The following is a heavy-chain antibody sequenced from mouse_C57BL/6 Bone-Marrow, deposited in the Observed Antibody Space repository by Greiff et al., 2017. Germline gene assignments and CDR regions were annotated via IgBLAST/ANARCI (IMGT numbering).Heavy chain of an antibody. Sequence: EVQLQQSGPVLVKPGASVKMSCKASGYTFTDYYMNWVKQSHGKSLEWIGVINPYNGGTSYNQKFKGKATLTVDKSSSTAYMELNSLTSEDSAVYYCAAGGGPYYFDYWGQGTTLTVSS. J-gene: IGHJ2*01. CDR2: INPYNGGT. D-gene: IGHD1-1*02. CDR1: GYTFTDYY. V-gene: IGHV1-19*01. CDR3: AAGGGPYYFDY.